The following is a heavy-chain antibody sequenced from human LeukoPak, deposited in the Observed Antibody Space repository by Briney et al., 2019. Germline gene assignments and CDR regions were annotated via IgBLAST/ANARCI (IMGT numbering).Heavy chain of an antibody. CDR3: ARGPYSSSWSYFDY. V-gene: IGHV4-59*01. D-gene: IGHD6-13*01. CDR1: GGSISSYY. J-gene: IGHJ4*02. CDR2: IYYSGST. Sequence: NPSETLSLTCTVSGGSISSYYWSWIRQPAGKGLEWIGYIYYSGSTNYNPSLKSRVTTSVDTSKNQFSLKLSSVTAADTAVYYCARGPYSSSWSYFDYWGQGTLVTVSS.